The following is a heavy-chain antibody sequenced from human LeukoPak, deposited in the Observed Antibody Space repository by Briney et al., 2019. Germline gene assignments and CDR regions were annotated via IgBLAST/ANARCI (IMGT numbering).Heavy chain of an antibody. Sequence: ASVKVSCKVSGYTLTVLSMHWVRQAPGKGLEGVGGFDPEDGETIYAQKFQGRVTMTEDTSTDTAYMELSSLRSEDTAVYYCATLPADSSSRHFDYWGQGTLVTVSS. CDR2: FDPEDGET. CDR1: GYTLTVLS. J-gene: IGHJ4*02. D-gene: IGHD6-13*01. V-gene: IGHV1-24*01. CDR3: ATLPADSSSRHFDY.